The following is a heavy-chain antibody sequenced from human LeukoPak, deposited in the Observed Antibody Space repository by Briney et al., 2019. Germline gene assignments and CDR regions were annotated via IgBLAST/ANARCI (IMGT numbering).Heavy chain of an antibody. CDR2: ISTTSAHI. D-gene: IGHD7-27*01. CDR1: GFTFSDYS. CDR3: ATSWGRLDY. V-gene: IGHV3-48*02. Sequence: GGSLRLSCAASGFTFSDYSMNWVRHAPGQGLKWVSYISTTSAHIYYADSVKGRFTISRDNAKNSLYLQMSSLRDEDTAVYYCATSWGRLDYWGHGTLVTVSS. J-gene: IGHJ4*01.